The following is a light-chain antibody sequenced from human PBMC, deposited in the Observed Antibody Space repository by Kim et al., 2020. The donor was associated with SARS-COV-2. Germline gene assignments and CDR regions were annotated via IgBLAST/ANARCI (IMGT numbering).Light chain of an antibody. CDR1: QSVSSS. J-gene: IGKJ2*01. CDR2: GAS. Sequence: IMMTQSPATLSVSPGERATLSCRASQSVSSSLAWYQQKPGQAPRLLFYGASTRATGIPARFSGSGSGTEFSLTINSLQSEDLAVYYCHQYNNWPYTLGQGTKLEI. V-gene: IGKV3-15*01. CDR3: HQYNNWPYT.